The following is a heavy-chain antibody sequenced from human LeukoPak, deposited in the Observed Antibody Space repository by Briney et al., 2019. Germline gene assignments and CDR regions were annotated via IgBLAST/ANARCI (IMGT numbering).Heavy chain of an antibody. CDR1: GGSINTYY. Sequence: SETLSLTCTVSGGSINTYYWSWIRQPPGKGLEWIGYIYGSGGTNYNPSLKSRVTISVDTSKNQFSLKLSSVTAADTAVYYCARHGGHEYSNYTWFDPWGQGILVTVSS. CDR3: ARHGGHEYSNYTWFDP. J-gene: IGHJ5*02. CDR2: IYGSGGT. V-gene: IGHV4-59*08. D-gene: IGHD4-11*01.